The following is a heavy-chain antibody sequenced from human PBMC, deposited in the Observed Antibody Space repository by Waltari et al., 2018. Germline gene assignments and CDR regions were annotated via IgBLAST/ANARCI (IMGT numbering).Heavy chain of an antibody. CDR2: ISWNSGSI. J-gene: IGHJ3*02. Sequence: EVQLVESGGGLVQPGRSLRLSCAASGFTFDDYAMHWVRQAPGQGLEWVSGISWNSGSIGYADSVKGRFTISRDNAKNSLYLQMNSLRAEDTALYYCAKSTYSSSWDAGTGDAFDIWGQGTMVTVSS. CDR3: AKSTYSSSWDAGTGDAFDI. D-gene: IGHD6-13*01. V-gene: IGHV3-9*01. CDR1: GFTFDDYA.